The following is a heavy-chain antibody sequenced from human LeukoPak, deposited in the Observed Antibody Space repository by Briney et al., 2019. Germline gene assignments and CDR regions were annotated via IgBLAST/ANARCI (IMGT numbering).Heavy chain of an antibody. CDR3: ARSGSNGINYFAY. J-gene: IGHJ4*02. Sequence: PGGSLRLSCAASGFTFSSYSVNWVRQAPGKGLEWVSYISTSGSTIYYADSVKGRFTISRDNANNSLHLQMSSLRDEDTAVYYCARSGSNGINYFAYWGQGTLVTVSS. D-gene: IGHD2-15*01. CDR1: GFTFSSYS. V-gene: IGHV3-48*02. CDR2: ISTSGSTI.